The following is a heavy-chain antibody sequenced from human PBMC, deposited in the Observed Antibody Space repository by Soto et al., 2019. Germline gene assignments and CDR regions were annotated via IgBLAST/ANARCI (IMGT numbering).Heavy chain of an antibody. D-gene: IGHD3-22*01. V-gene: IGHV5-51*01. CDR1: GYSFTRYW. CDR3: AKAAQYSRDYFDY. J-gene: IGHJ4*02. Sequence: GESLKISCQGSGYSFTRYWIAWVRQMPGKGLEWMAIIYPGDSDIRYSPSFQGQDTISADKSISTAYLQWSSLKASDTAMYYGAKAAQYSRDYFDYWGRGTLVPSPQ. CDR2: IYPGDSDI.